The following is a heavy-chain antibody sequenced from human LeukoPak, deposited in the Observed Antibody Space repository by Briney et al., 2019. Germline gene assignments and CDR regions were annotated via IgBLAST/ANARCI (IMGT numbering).Heavy chain of an antibody. CDR3: ARAEGVVVAAHIDV. CDR1: GYTFTNYG. Sequence: VSVKVSCKASGYTFTNYGIYWVRQAPGQGLELVAWISAYNGNTNYAQKLQGRVTVTTDTSTSTAYMELRSLRSDDTAIYYCARAEGVVVAAHIDVWGKGTTVTVSS. V-gene: IGHV1-18*01. CDR2: ISAYNGNT. D-gene: IGHD2-15*01. J-gene: IGHJ6*03.